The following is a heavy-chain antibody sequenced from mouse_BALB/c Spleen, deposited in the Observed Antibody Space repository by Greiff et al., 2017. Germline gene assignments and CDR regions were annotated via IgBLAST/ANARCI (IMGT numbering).Heavy chain of an antibody. V-gene: IGHV1-69*01. CDR1: GYTFTDYW. J-gene: IGHJ4*01. D-gene: IGHD3-3*01. CDR3: AREGTGGAMDY. CDR2: IDTSDSYT. Sequence: VQLQQPGAELVMPGASVKMSCKASGYTFTDYWMHWVKQRPGQGLEWIGAIDTSDSYTSYNQKFKGKATLTVDESSSTAYMQLSSLTSEDSAVYYCAREGTGGAMDYWGQGTSVTVSS.